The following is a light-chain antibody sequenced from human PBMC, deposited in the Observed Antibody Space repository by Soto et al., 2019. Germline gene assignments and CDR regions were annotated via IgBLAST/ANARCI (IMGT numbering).Light chain of an antibody. CDR3: FSYTSSGTYV. CDR2: EVS. V-gene: IGLV2-14*01. J-gene: IGLJ1*01. CDR1: SSDVGNYKY. Sequence: QSALTQPASVSGSPGQSITISCTGTSSDVGNYKYVSWYQQHPGKAPKLMIYEVSNRPSGVSNRFSGSKSGNPASLTISGLQAEDETDYYCFSYTSSGTYVFGTGTKATVL.